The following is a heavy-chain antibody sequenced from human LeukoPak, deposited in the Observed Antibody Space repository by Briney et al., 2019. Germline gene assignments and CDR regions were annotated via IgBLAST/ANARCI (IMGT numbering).Heavy chain of an antibody. Sequence: TSETLSLTCTVSGGSISSSSYYWGWIRQPPGKGLEWIGSIYYSGSTYYNPSLKSRVTISVDTSKNQFSLKLSSVTAADTAVYYCAREHVLYYDFWSGYYRPLIDYWGQGTLVTVSS. CDR2: IYYSGST. CDR3: AREHVLYYDFWSGYYRPLIDY. J-gene: IGHJ4*02. V-gene: IGHV4-39*07. D-gene: IGHD3-3*01. CDR1: GGSISSSSYY.